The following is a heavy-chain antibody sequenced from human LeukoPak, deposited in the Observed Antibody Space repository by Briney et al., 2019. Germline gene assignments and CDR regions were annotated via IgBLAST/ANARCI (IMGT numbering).Heavy chain of an antibody. Sequence: GGSLRLSCAASGFTFTNHWMHWVRQAPGKGLVRVSRIRPDGRETNHAGSVKGRFTISRDNAKNSLYLQMNSLRAEDTALYYCAKGSFYGSGVLGFGYWGQGTLVTVSS. V-gene: IGHV3-74*01. J-gene: IGHJ4*02. D-gene: IGHD3-10*01. CDR3: AKGSFYGSGVLGFGY. CDR2: IRPDGRET. CDR1: GFTFTNHW.